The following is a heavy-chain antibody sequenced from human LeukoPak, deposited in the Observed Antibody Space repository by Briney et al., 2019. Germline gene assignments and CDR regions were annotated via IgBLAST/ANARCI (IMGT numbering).Heavy chain of an antibody. CDR1: GYTFTGYY. V-gene: IGHV1-2*02. CDR3: AREGHYYYDSSGYENWFDP. J-gene: IGHJ5*02. CDR2: INPNSGGT. Sequence: ASVKVSCKASGYTFTGYYMHWVRQAPGQGLEWMGWINPNSGGTNYAQKFQGRVTMTRDTSISTAYMELSRLRSDDTAVYYCAREGHYYYDSSGYENWFDPWGQGTLVTVSS. D-gene: IGHD3-22*01.